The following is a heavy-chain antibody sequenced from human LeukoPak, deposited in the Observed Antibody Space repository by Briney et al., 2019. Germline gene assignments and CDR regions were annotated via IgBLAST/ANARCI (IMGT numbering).Heavy chain of an antibody. CDR2: IHNTGST. V-gene: IGHV4-39*01. J-gene: IGHJ4*02. CDR1: GGSISSVAYY. Sequence: SETLSLTCTVSGGSISSVAYYWGWIRQPPGKGLEWIATIHNTGSTYYNPSHKSRITISIDASRNQISLELNSVTAADTAIYYCAKSHLGVPHDYWGQGTLVTVSS. CDR3: AKSHLGVPHDY. D-gene: IGHD3-3*01.